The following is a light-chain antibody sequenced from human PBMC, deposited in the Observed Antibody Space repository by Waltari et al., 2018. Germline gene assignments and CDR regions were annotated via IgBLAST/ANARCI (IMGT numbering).Light chain of an antibody. CDR2: DAS. CDR3: QQYNTYSIT. V-gene: IGKV1-5*01. Sequence: DIHMTQSPSTLSAFVGDRVPITCRASQSINSWLAWYQQKPGKAPKLLIYDASGLQSGVPSRFSGSGSGTDFTLTISSLQPDDFATYYCQQYNTYSITFGQGTRVEIK. J-gene: IGKJ5*01. CDR1: QSINSW.